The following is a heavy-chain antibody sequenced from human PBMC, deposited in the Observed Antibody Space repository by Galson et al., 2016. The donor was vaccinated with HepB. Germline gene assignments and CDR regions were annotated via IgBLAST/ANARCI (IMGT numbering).Heavy chain of an antibody. CDR1: GFTFSRYW. CDR2: IKQDGRET. J-gene: IGHJ2*01. D-gene: IGHD6-19*01. V-gene: IGHV3-7*01. CDR3: ARTQFSSGYWYFDL. Sequence: SLRLSCAASGFTFSRYWVSWVRQIPGKGPEFVANIKQDGRETSFGDSVKGRFTISRDNAKNSLYLQMNSLRDEDTAVYYCARTQFSSGYWYFDLWGRGTLVTVSS.